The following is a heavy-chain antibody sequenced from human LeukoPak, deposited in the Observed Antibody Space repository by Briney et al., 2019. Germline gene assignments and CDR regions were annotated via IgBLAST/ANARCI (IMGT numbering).Heavy chain of an antibody. V-gene: IGHV1-2*02. Sequence: ASVKVSCKASGYTFTGYYMHWVRQAPGQGLEWMGWINPNSGGTNYAQKFQGRVTMTRDTSISTAYMELSRLRSDDTAVYYCAREYYYDSSGPSGDYWGQGTLVTVSS. J-gene: IGHJ4*02. D-gene: IGHD3-22*01. CDR2: INPNSGGT. CDR1: GYTFTGYY. CDR3: AREYYYDSSGPSGDY.